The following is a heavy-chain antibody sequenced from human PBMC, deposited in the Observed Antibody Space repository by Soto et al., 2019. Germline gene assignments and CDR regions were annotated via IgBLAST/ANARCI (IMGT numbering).Heavy chain of an antibody. Sequence: GGSLRLSCAASGFTFSSYWMHWVRQAPGKGLVWVSRINSDGSSTSYADSVKGRFTISRDNAKNTLYLQMNSLRAVDSAVYYCARGGPRGSDAFDIWGQGTMVTVSS. CDR2: INSDGSST. D-gene: IGHD3-10*01. CDR3: ARGGPRGSDAFDI. J-gene: IGHJ3*02. CDR1: GFTFSSYW. V-gene: IGHV3-74*01.